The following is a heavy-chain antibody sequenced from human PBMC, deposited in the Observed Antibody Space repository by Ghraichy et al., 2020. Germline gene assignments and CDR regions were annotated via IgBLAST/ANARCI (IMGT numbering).Heavy chain of an antibody. Sequence: SETLSLTCTVSGGSISSYYWSWIRQPPGKGLEWIGYIYYSGSTNYNPSLKSRVTISVDTSKNQFSLKLSSVTAADTALYYCARLGYCSGGSCPITSGVDAFDIWGQGTMVTVSS. CDR1: GGSISSYY. D-gene: IGHD2-15*01. CDR2: IYYSGST. CDR3: ARLGYCSGGSCPITSGVDAFDI. J-gene: IGHJ3*02. V-gene: IGHV4-59*01.